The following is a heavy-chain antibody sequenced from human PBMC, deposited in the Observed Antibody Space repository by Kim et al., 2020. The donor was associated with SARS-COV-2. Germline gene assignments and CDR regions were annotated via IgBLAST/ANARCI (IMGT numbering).Heavy chain of an antibody. CDR3: ARVPRVVVDY. V-gene: IGHV3-7*01. D-gene: IGHD2-2*01. Sequence: EKSYVDPGKGRFSISRGNAKNSLYLQMNSLRAEDTAVYYCARVPRVVVDYWGQGTLVTVSS. CDR2: EK. J-gene: IGHJ4*02.